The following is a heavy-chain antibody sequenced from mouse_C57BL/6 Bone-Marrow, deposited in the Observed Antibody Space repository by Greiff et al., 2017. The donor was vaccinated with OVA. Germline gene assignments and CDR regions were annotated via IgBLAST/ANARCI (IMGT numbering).Heavy chain of an antibody. J-gene: IGHJ4*01. Sequence: QVQLQQPGAELVKPGASVKLSCKASGYTFTSYWMQWVKQRPGQGLEWIGEIDPSASYTNYNQKFKGKATLTVDTSSRTAYMKLSSLTSEDSAVYYCARGTANYYAMDYWGQGTSVTVSS. CDR2: IDPSASYT. CDR1: GYTFTSYW. V-gene: IGHV1-50*01. CDR3: ARGTANYYAMDY. D-gene: IGHD4-1*01.